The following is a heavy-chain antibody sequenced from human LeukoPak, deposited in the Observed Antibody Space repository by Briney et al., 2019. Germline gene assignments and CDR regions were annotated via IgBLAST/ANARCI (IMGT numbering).Heavy chain of an antibody. CDR3: ARDLYYYYMDV. V-gene: IGHV3-72*01. CDR2: TRNKANSYTT. CDR1: GFTFSDHY. Sequence: GGSLRLSCAASGFTFSDHYMDWVRQAPGKGLEWVGRTRNKANSYTTEYAASVKGRFTISRDDSKNSLYLQMGSLRAEDMAVYYCARDLYYYYMDVWGKGTTVTVSS. J-gene: IGHJ6*03.